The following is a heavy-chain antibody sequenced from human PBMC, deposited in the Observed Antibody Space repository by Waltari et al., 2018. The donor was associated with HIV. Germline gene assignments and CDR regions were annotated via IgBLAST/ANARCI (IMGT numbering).Heavy chain of an antibody. D-gene: IGHD6-13*01. V-gene: IGHV3-23*01. CDR2: SSGSGGST. Sequence: EVQVLESGGALVQPGGSLRLSCAASGFTFSNYGMSWVRQAPGKGLEGVATSSGSGGSTDYADSVKGRFTVSRDNSKNTLYLQMNSLRAEDTAVYFCVKEHQYSHSWYSYYGMDVWGQGTTVTVSS. J-gene: IGHJ6*02. CDR3: VKEHQYSHSWYSYYGMDV. CDR1: GFTFSNYG.